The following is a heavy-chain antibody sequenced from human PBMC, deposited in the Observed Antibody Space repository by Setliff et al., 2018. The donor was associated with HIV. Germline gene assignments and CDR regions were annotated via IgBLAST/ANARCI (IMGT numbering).Heavy chain of an antibody. D-gene: IGHD1-26*01. CDR2: IYNSEMI. CDR3: ARDPRPSWSIFLSETAHESFGM. J-gene: IGHJ4*03. V-gene: IGHV4-59*08. CDR1: GASISSDT. Sequence: PSETLSLTCIVSGASISSDTWSWIRQPPGKGLQWIGFIYNSEMINYNPSLKSRVSMSLDSSKKLFSLNLTSVTAADTAVYYCARDPRPSWSIFLSETAHESFGMWGQGTLVTVSS.